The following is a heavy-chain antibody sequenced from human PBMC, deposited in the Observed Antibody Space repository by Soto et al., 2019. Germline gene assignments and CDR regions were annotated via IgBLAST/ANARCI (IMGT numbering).Heavy chain of an antibody. CDR3: AKHSGYDHYYDMGV. Sequence: EVQLLESGGGLVQPGGSLRLSCAASGFTFDIYAMSWVRQAPGKGLEWGSTIIGSGGTPYYADSVKGRFTISRDNSKNTLYVQMNSLRADDTAEYYCAKHSGYDHYYDMGVWGQGTTVTVSS. D-gene: IGHD5-12*01. J-gene: IGHJ6*02. V-gene: IGHV3-23*01. CDR2: IIGSGGTP. CDR1: GFTFDIYA.